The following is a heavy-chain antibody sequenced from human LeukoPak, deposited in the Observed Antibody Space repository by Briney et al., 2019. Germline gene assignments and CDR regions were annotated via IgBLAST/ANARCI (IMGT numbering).Heavy chain of an antibody. D-gene: IGHD3-22*01. CDR3: ARRATGSGYVDY. J-gene: IGHJ4*02. CDR2: IYHSGGT. Sequence: SETLSLTCTVSGGSISSHFWSWIRQPSGKGLEWTGYIYHSGGTNYNPSLKSRVTISVDTSKTQFSLKLSSVTAADTAVYYCARRATGSGYVDYWGQGTLVTVSS. V-gene: IGHV4-59*08. CDR1: GGSISSHF.